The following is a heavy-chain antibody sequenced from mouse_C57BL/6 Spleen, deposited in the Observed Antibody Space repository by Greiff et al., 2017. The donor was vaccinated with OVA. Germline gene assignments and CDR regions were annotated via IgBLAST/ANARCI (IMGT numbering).Heavy chain of an antibody. V-gene: IGHV1-69*02. CDR1: GYTFTSYW. J-gene: IGHJ2*01. Sequence: VQLQQPGAELVKPGASVKMSCKASGYTFTSYWITWVKQRPGQGLEWIGVIDPSDSYTNYNQKFKGKATLTVDTSSSTAYMQLSSLTSEDSAVYYCARLDGYYDYWGQGTTLTVSS. D-gene: IGHD2-3*01. CDR2: IDPSDSYT. CDR3: ARLDGYYDY.